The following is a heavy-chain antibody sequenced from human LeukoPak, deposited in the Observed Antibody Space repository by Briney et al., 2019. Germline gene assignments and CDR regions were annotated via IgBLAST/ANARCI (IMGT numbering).Heavy chain of an antibody. CDR1: GYSISSGYY. J-gene: IGHJ4*02. V-gene: IGHV4-38-2*02. CDR3: ARGWLQSGFDY. D-gene: IGHD5-24*01. CDR2: IYHSGST. Sequence: SETLSLTCTVSGYSISSGYYWGWIRQPPGKGLEWIGSIYHSGSTYYNPSLKGRVTISVGTSKNQFSLLFSSVTPDDTAVYFCARGWLQSGFDYWGQGTLVTVSS.